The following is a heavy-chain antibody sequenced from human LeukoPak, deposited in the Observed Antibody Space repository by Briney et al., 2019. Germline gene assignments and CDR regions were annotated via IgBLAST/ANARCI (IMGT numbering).Heavy chain of an antibody. CDR2: VFHSGST. Sequence: PSGTLSLTCAVSGGSISNSNWWSWVRQPPRKGLEWIGEVFHSGSTNYNPSLKSRVTVSVDKSKNQFSLKLNSVTAADTAVYYCARDLYGSGTRFDYWGQGTLVTVSS. CDR3: ARDLYGSGTRFDY. CDR1: GGSISNSNW. D-gene: IGHD3-10*01. V-gene: IGHV4-4*02. J-gene: IGHJ4*02.